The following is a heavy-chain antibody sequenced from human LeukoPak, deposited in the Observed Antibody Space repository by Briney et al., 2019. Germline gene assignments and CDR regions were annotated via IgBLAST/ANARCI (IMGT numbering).Heavy chain of an antibody. Sequence: SETLSLTCTVSGGSISSSSYYWGWIRQPPGKGLEWIGSIYYSGSTYYNPSLKSRVTISVDTSKNQFSLKLSSVTAADTAVYYCARGTTTISLYYYDSSGHFDYWGQGTLVTVSS. J-gene: IGHJ4*02. V-gene: IGHV4-39*07. D-gene: IGHD3-22*01. CDR3: ARGTTTISLYYYDSSGHFDY. CDR1: GGSISSSSYY. CDR2: IYYSGST.